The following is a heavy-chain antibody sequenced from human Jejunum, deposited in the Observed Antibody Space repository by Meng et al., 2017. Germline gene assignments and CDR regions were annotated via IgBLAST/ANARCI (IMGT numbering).Heavy chain of an antibody. CDR3: AAAMGSF. V-gene: IGHV3-74*01. Sequence: GESLKISCAASGFTFSSYWMHWVRQGPGKGLVWVSRINSDGSITTYADSVKGRFTISRDNAKNTLYLQMNSLRAEDTAVYYCAAAMGSFWGQGTLVTVSS. J-gene: IGHJ4*02. D-gene: IGHD5-18*01. CDR1: GFTFSSYW. CDR2: INSDGSIT.